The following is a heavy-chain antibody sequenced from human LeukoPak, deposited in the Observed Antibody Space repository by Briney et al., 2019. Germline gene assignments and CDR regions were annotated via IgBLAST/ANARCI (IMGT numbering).Heavy chain of an antibody. CDR1: GASISRYF. CDR2: ISSGGST. V-gene: IGHV4-59*01. CDR3: ARGDDYKSTLFDY. J-gene: IGHJ4*02. D-gene: IGHD5-12*01. Sequence: SETLSLTCTVSGASISRYFLNWIRQPPGKELEWIGYISSGGSTNYNPSLKSRVTISIDTSKNQFSLKLTSATAADTAIYYCARGDDYKSTLFDYWGQGTLVTVSS.